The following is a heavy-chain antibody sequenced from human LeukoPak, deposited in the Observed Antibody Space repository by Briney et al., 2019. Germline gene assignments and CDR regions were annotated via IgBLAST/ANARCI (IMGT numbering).Heavy chain of an antibody. CDR1: GGSISSYY. V-gene: IGHV4-59*01. CDR2: IYYSGST. CDR3: ARWDQRYFDWFGGLDAFDI. Sequence: SETLSLTCTVSGGSISSYYWSWIRQPPGKGLEWIGYIYYSGSTNYNPSLKSRVTISVDTSKNQFSLKPSSVTAADTAVYYCARWDQRYFDWFGGLDAFDIWGQGTMVTVSS. D-gene: IGHD3-9*01. J-gene: IGHJ3*02.